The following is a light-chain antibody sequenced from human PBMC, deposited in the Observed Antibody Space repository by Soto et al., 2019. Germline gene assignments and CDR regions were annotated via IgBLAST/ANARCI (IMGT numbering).Light chain of an antibody. Sequence: EIVLTQSPDTLSVSPGERATLSCRASQSISRTLAWYQQRPGQAPRLLIHGASSRATDIPDRFSGSGSGTEFTLTIGRLEPEDFAIYYCQQYGSLPRTFGQGTKVDIK. CDR3: QQYGSLPRT. CDR1: QSISRT. J-gene: IGKJ1*01. CDR2: GAS. V-gene: IGKV3-20*01.